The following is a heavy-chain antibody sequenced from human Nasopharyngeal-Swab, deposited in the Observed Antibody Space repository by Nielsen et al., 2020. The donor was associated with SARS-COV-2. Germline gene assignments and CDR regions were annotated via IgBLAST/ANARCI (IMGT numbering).Heavy chain of an antibody. CDR2: ISWNSGSI. V-gene: IGHV3-9*01. J-gene: IGHJ4*02. CDR3: AKDIGIAARPFYFDY. CDR1: GFTFDDYA. D-gene: IGHD6-6*01. Sequence: SLKISCAASGFTFDDYAMHWVRQAPGKGLEWVSGISWNSGSIGYADSVKGRFTISRDNAKNSLYLQMNSLRAEDTALYYCAKDIGIAARPFYFDYWDQGTLVTVSS.